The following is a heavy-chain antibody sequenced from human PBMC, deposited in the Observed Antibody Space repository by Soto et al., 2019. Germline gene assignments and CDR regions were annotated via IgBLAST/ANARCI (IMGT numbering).Heavy chain of an antibody. CDR2: INHSGST. CDR1: GGSFSGYY. CDR3: ARVVVVVVAATTNYYYGMDV. J-gene: IGHJ6*02. D-gene: IGHD2-15*01. Sequence: SETLSLTCAVYGGSFSGYYWSWIRQPPGKGLEWIGEINHSGSTNYNPSLKSRVTISVGTSKNQFSLKLSSVTAADTAVYYCARVVVVVVAATTNYYYGMDVWGQGTTVTVSS. V-gene: IGHV4-34*01.